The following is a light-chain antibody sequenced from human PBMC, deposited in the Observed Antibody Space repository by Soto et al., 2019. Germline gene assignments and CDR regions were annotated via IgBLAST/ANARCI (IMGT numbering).Light chain of an antibody. Sequence: EIVMTQSPSTLSVSPGERATLSCRASQSVSSNLAWYQQKPGQAPRLLIYGASTRATGIPARFSGRGSGTEFTLTISSLQSEDFEVYYCQQYNNCPLTFGQGTKVDI. CDR2: GAS. CDR1: QSVSSN. CDR3: QQYNNCPLT. J-gene: IGKJ1*01. V-gene: IGKV3-15*01.